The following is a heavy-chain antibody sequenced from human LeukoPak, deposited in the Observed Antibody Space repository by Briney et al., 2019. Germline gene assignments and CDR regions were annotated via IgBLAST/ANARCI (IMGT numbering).Heavy chain of an antibody. CDR1: GGSISSYY. J-gene: IGHJ4*02. Sequence: SETLSLTCTVSGGSISSYYWSWIRQPPGKGLEWIGYIYYSGSTNYNPSLKSRVTISVDTSKNQFSLKLSSVTAADTAVYYCARHQTGLFDYWGQGTLVTVPS. CDR2: IYYSGST. CDR3: ARHQTGLFDY. V-gene: IGHV4-59*08. D-gene: IGHD1-14*01.